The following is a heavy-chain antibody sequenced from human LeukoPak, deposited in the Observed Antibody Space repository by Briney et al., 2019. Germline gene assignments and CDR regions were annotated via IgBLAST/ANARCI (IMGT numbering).Heavy chain of an antibody. V-gene: IGHV4-4*07. CDR1: GGSISSYY. CDR2: IYTSGST. D-gene: IGHD3-22*01. J-gene: IGHJ3*02. Sequence: SETLSLTCTVSGGSISSYYWSWIRQPAGKGLEWIGRIYTSGSTNYNPSLKSRVTMSLDTSKNQFSLKLSSVTAADTAVYYCAGYDSSGYSGGAFDIWGQGTMVTVSS. CDR3: AGYDSSGYSGGAFDI.